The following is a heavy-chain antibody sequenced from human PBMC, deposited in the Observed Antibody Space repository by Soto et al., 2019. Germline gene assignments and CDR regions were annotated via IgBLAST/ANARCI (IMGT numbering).Heavy chain of an antibody. CDR2: ISSSSSYI. CDR1: GFTFSSYS. D-gene: IGHD2-15*01. J-gene: IGHJ6*03. CDR3: ARAEGCSGGSCYPYYYYYMDV. Sequence: EVQLVESGGGLVKPGGSLRLSCAASGFTFSSYSMNWVRQAPGKGLEWVSSISSSSSYIYYADSVKGRFTISRDNAKNSLSLQMNSLGAEETAVYYCARAEGCSGGSCYPYYYYYMDVWGKGTTVTVSS. V-gene: IGHV3-21*01.